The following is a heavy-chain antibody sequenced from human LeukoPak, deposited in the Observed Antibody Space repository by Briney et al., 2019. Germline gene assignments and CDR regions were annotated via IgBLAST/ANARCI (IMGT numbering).Heavy chain of an antibody. D-gene: IGHD2-8*02. CDR1: GYSLSSGFY. J-gene: IGHJ5*02. CDR2: MFHSGST. V-gene: IGHV4-38-2*02. CDR3: ARFCTRDNCCHPGVDT. Sequence: PSETLSLTCTVSGYSLSSGFYWGWIRQPPGKGLEWIATMFHSGSTYYNPSLESRVTISMDTSKNQFSLRLISVTAADTALYYCARFCTRDNCCHPGVDTWGQGTPVTVSS.